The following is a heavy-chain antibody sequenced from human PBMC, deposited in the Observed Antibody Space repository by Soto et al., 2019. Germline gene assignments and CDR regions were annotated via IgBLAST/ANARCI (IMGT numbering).Heavy chain of an antibody. CDR1: GFTFSSYS. J-gene: IGHJ4*02. D-gene: IGHD3-3*01. CDR2: ISSSSSYI. V-gene: IGHV3-21*01. Sequence: GGSLRLSCAASGFTFSSYSMNWVRQAPGKGLEWVSSISSSSSYIYYADSGKGRFTISRDNAKNSLYLQMNSLRAEDTAVYYCARDQRGSNDDFWSGYTLDYWGQGTLVTVSS. CDR3: ARDQRGSNDDFWSGYTLDY.